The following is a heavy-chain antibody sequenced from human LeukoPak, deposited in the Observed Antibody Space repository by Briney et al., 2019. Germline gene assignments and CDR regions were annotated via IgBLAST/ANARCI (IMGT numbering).Heavy chain of an antibody. Sequence: GGSLRLSCAASGFTFSSYGMHWVRQASGKGLEWVAVISYDGSNKYYADSVKGRFTISRDNSKNTLYLQMNSLRAEDAAVYYCAMFGYSGYDYNYWGQGTLVTVSS. J-gene: IGHJ4*02. D-gene: IGHD5-12*01. CDR1: GFTFSSYG. CDR2: ISYDGSNK. V-gene: IGHV3-30*03. CDR3: AMFGYSGYDYNY.